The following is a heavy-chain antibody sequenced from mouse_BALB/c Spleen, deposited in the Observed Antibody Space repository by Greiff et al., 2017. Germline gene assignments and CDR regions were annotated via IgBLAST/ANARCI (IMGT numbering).Heavy chain of an antibody. CDR3: TRGDRSTMMSWFAY. Sequence: EVHLVESGGGLVKPGGSLKLSCAASGFTFSSYTMSWVRQTPEKRLEWVATISSGGSYTYYPDSVKGRFTISRDNAKNTLYLQMSSLKSEDTAMYYCTRGDRSTMMSWFAYWGQGTLVTVSA. V-gene: IGHV5-6-4*01. CDR2: ISSGGSYT. CDR1: GFTFSSYT. D-gene: IGHD2-4*01. J-gene: IGHJ3*01.